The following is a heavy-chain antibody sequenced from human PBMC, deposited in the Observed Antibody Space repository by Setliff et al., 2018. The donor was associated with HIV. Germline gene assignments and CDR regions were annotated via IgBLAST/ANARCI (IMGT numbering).Heavy chain of an antibody. CDR1: GGSISSSNYY. D-gene: IGHD3-10*01. V-gene: IGHV4-39*07. CDR3: ARGRLYGVVDY. CDR2: IHYSGST. Sequence: SETLSLTCNVSGGSISSSNYYWGWIRQPPGKGLEWIGSIHYSGSTNYNPSLKSRVTISVDTSKNQFSLKLDSVTAADTAVYYCARGRLYGVVDYWGQGTLVTVSS. J-gene: IGHJ4*02.